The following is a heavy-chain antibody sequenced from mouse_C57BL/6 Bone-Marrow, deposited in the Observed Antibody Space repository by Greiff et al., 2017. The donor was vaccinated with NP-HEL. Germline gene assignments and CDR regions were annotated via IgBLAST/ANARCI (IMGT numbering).Heavy chain of an antibody. CDR2: ISDGGSYT. J-gene: IGHJ2*01. CDR3: ARDKDYYGSSYLPGDD. D-gene: IGHD1-1*01. Sequence: EVKLMESGGGLVKPGGSLKLSCAASGFTFSSYAMSWVRQTPEKRLEWVATISDGGSYTYYPDNVKGRFTISRANAKNNLYLQMSHLKSEDTAMYYCARDKDYYGSSYLPGDDWGQGTTLTVSS. V-gene: IGHV5-4*01. CDR1: GFTFSSYA.